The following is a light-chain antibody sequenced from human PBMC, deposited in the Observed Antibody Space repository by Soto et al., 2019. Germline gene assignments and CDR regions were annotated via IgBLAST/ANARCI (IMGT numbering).Light chain of an antibody. Sequence: QSVLTQPPSVSAAPGQKVTISCSGSSSNIGNNYVSWYQQLPGTAPKLLIYDNNKQPSGIPDRFSGSKSGTSATLGITGLQTGDEADYYCGTWDSSLSAVVFGGGTKPTVL. V-gene: IGLV1-51*01. CDR1: SSNIGNNY. J-gene: IGLJ2*01. CDR3: GTWDSSLSAVV. CDR2: DNN.